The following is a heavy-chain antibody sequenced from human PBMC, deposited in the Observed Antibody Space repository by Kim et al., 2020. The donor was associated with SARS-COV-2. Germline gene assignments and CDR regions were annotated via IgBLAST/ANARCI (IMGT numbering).Heavy chain of an antibody. J-gene: IGHJ4*02. CDR1: GFTFGDYA. D-gene: IGHD1-7*01. CDR3: IWNYDY. Sequence: GGSLRLSCTASGFTFGDYAMSWVRQAPGKGLEWVGFIRSEAYGGTTEYSASVKGRFSISRDDSKSIAYLQMNSLKTEDTSVYYCIWNYDYWGQGTLVTV. CDR2: IRSEAYGGTT. V-gene: IGHV3-49*04.